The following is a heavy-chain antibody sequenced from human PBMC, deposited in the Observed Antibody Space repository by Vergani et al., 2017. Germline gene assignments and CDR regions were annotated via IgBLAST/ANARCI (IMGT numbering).Heavy chain of an antibody. D-gene: IGHD6-13*01. Sequence: QVQLQESGPGLVKPSQTLSLTCTVSGGPISSGGYYWSWIRQHPGKGLEWIGYIYYSGSTYYNPSLKSRVTISVDTSKNQFSLKLSSVTAADTAVYYCARSVGQQHLNWFDPWGQGTLVTVSS. V-gene: IGHV4-31*03. CDR1: GGPISSGGYY. J-gene: IGHJ5*02. CDR3: ARSVGQQHLNWFDP. CDR2: IYYSGST.